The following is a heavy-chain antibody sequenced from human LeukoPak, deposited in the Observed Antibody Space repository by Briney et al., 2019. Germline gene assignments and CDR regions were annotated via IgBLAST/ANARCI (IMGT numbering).Heavy chain of an antibody. D-gene: IGHD6-19*01. V-gene: IGHV4-61*05. CDR2: IYYSGST. CDR1: GGSISSSSYY. J-gene: IGHJ4*02. CDR3: ARGILVAGTGHFDY. Sequence: SETLSLTCTVSGGSISSSSYYWGWIRQPPGKGLEWIGYIYYSGSTNYNPSLKSRVTISVDASKNQFSLKLSSVTAADTAVYYCARGILVAGTGHFDYWGQGTLVTVSS.